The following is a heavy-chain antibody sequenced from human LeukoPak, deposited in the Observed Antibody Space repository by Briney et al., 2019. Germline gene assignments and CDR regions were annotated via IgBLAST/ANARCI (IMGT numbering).Heavy chain of an antibody. CDR1: GFTFSSYS. D-gene: IGHD2-21*01. Sequence: GGSLRLSCAASGFTFSSYSMTWVRQAPGKGLEWVSYISSSSSTIYYADSVKGRFTISRDNAKNSLYLQMNSLRAEDTAVYYCARNFIAIVFPPYYFDYWGQGTLVTVSS. V-gene: IGHV3-48*04. CDR2: ISSSSSTI. CDR3: ARNFIAIVFPPYYFDY. J-gene: IGHJ4*02.